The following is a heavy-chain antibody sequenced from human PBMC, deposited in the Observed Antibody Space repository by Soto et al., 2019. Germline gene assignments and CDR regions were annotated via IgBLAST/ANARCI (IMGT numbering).Heavy chain of an antibody. D-gene: IGHD5-12*01. V-gene: IGHV4-59*01. CDR3: ARDSGYDDYYYYYYMDV. J-gene: IGHJ6*03. CDR1: GGSISSYY. Sequence: SETLSLTCTVSGGSISSYYWSWIRQPPGKGLEWIGYIYYSGSTNYNPSLKSRVTISVDTSKNQFSLKLSSVTAADTAVYYCARDSGYDDYYYYYYMDVWGKGTTVTVSS. CDR2: IYYSGST.